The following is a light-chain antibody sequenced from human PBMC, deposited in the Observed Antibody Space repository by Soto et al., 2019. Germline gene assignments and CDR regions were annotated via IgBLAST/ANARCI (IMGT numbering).Light chain of an antibody. CDR1: SSDVGGYNY. Sequence: QSVLTQPPSASGSPGQSVAISCTGTSSDVGGYNYVSWYQHHPGKAPKLMIYEVNQRPSGVPDRFSGSKSGNTASLTVSGLPAEEEAYYYCTYYTGSSTVFGAGTKLTVL. CDR3: TYYTGSSTV. J-gene: IGLJ1*01. CDR2: EVN. V-gene: IGLV2-8*01.